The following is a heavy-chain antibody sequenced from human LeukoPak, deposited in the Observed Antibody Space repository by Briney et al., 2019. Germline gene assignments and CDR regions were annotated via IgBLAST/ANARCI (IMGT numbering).Heavy chain of an antibody. CDR3: AKVDVEGIAVVDETYYYGMDV. V-gene: IGHV3-30*18. J-gene: IGHJ6*02. CDR1: GLTLSMYG. CDR2: ISYDGSNK. D-gene: IGHD6-19*01. Sequence: GGSLRLSCAASGLTLSMYGMHWVRQAPGKGLEWVAVISYDGSNKYYADSVKGRFTISRDNSKNTLYLQMNSLRAEDTAVYYCAKVDVEGIAVVDETYYYGMDVWGQGTTVTVSS.